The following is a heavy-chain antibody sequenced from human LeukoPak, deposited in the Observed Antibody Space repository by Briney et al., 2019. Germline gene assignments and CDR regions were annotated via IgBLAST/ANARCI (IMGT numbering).Heavy chain of an antibody. J-gene: IGHJ6*03. CDR1: GGSISSYY. CDR3: ARETTVTTVGDMDV. V-gene: IGHV4-4*07. Sequence: SETLSLTCTVSGGSISSYYWSWIRQPAGKGLEWIGRIYTSGSTNYNPSLKSRVTMSVDTSKNQFSLKLSSVTATDTAVYYCARETTVTTVGDMDVWGKGTTVTVSS. D-gene: IGHD4-11*01. CDR2: IYTSGST.